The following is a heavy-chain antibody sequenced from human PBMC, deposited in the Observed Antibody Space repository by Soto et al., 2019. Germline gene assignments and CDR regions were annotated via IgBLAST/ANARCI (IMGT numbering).Heavy chain of an antibody. CDR3: ARTRPTGYYHS. V-gene: IGHV3-11*05. Sequence: QVPLVESVGDLLKPGGSLRLSCAASEFPFSDYYMSWIRQAPGKGLEWVSSIGGSSSYTNNADSVKGRFTISRDNAKNSPYLQMNSLRAEDTAVYYCARTRPTGYYHSWGQGTLVTVSA. CDR2: IGGSSSYT. CDR1: EFPFSDYY. J-gene: IGHJ4*02. D-gene: IGHD3-22*01.